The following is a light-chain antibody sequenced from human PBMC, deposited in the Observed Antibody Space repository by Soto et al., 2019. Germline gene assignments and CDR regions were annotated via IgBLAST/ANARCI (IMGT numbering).Light chain of an antibody. CDR1: QRISSW. Sequence: DIQMTQSPSTLSASVGDRVTITCRASQRISSWLDWYQQRPGKAPKLLIYDASSLQSGVPSRFSGSGSGTEFTLTISSLQPDDFATYYCQQYNSYSWTFGQGTKVDIK. CDR3: QQYNSYSWT. J-gene: IGKJ1*01. V-gene: IGKV1-5*01. CDR2: DAS.